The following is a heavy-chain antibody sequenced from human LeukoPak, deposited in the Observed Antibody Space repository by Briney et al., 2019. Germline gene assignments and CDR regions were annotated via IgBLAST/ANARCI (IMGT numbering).Heavy chain of an antibody. D-gene: IGHD6-19*01. CDR3: ARFHAESGWRDKPQNWFDP. Sequence: KSSETLSLTCTVSTGSINTYFWTWVRQPAGKGLEWIGRIYTSGSTNYNPSLKSRVTMSVATSKNQISLKLSSVTAADTAVYYCARFHAESGWRDKPQNWFDPWGQGTLVTVSS. CDR1: TGSINTYF. V-gene: IGHV4-4*07. J-gene: IGHJ5*02. CDR2: IYTSGST.